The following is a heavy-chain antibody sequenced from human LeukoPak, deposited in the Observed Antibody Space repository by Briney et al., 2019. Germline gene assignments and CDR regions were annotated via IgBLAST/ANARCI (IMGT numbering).Heavy chain of an antibody. CDR3: AKENIVATTGDY. CDR1: GFTFSSYG. V-gene: IGHV3-30*18. CDR2: ISYDGSNK. J-gene: IGHJ4*02. Sequence: GRSLRLSCAASGFTFSSYGMHWVRQAPGKGLEWVAVISYDGSNKYYADSVKGRFTISRDNSKNTLYLQMNSLRAEDTAVYYCAKENIVATTGDYWGQGTLVTVSS. D-gene: IGHD5-12*01.